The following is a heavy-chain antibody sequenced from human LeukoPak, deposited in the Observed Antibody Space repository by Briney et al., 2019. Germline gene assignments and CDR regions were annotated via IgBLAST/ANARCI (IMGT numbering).Heavy chain of an antibody. V-gene: IGHV1-46*01. CDR2: INPSGGST. Sequence: GASVKVSCKASGYTFTSCYMHWVRQAPGQGLEWMGIINPSGGSTSYAQKFQGRVTMTRDTSTSTVYMELSSLRSEDTAVYYCARTDYYDSSGYLFDYWGQGTLVTVSS. D-gene: IGHD3-22*01. CDR1: GYTFTSCY. CDR3: ARTDYYDSSGYLFDY. J-gene: IGHJ4*02.